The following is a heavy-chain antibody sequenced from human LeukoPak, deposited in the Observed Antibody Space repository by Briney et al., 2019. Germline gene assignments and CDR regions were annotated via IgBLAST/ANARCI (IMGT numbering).Heavy chain of an antibody. J-gene: IGHJ4*02. Sequence: GGSLRLSCAASVFTFSSYAMSWVRQAPGKGLEWVSAISGSGGSTYYADSVKGRFTISRDNSKNTLYLQMNSLRAEDTAVYYCAKGFTTMVRGVPGYWGQGNPGHRLL. V-gene: IGHV3-23*01. CDR1: VFTFSSYA. CDR2: ISGSGGST. D-gene: IGHD3-10*01. CDR3: AKGFTTMVRGVPGY.